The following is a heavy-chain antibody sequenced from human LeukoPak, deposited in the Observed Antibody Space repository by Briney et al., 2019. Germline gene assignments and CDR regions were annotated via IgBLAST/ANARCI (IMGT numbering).Heavy chain of an antibody. Sequence: PGGSLRLSCAASGFTFSSYAMSWVRQAAGKGLEWVSTISGSGSGTYFADSVKGRFTISRDNSKNTLYLQMNSLRAEDTAVYYCAREDVIGIYWGQGTLVTVSS. J-gene: IGHJ4*02. D-gene: IGHD2/OR15-2a*01. CDR3: AREDVIGIY. CDR2: ISGSGSGT. V-gene: IGHV3-23*01. CDR1: GFTFSSYA.